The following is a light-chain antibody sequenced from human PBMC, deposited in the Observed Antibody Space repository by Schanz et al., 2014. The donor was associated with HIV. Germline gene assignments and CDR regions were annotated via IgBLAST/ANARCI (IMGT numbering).Light chain of an antibody. CDR2: AAS. J-gene: IGKJ1*01. CDR3: HQYDNWPPGGT. Sequence: EIVLTQSPGTLSVSPGERATLSCRASQIIHSNFLAWYQQKPGKVPKLLIYAASTLQSGVPSRFSGSGSGTDFTLTISSLQSEDFALYFCHQYDNWPPGGTFGQGTKVEIK. V-gene: IGKV3-15*01. CDR1: QIIHSN.